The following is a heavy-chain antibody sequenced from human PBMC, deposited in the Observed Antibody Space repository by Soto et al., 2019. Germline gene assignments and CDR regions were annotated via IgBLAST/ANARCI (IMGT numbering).Heavy chain of an antibody. CDR2: IYYSGST. CDR1: GDSISSGDYY. CDR3: ASVGGFGATTIDY. V-gene: IGHV4-30-4*01. J-gene: IGHJ4*02. Sequence: QVQLQESSSGLVKPSQTLSLTCTVSGDSISSGDYYWSWIRQPPGKGLEWIGYIYYSGSTYYNPSLKSRVTISVDTSKNQFSLKLSSVTAADTAVYYCASVGGFGATTIDYWGQGTLVTVSS. D-gene: IGHD3-10*01.